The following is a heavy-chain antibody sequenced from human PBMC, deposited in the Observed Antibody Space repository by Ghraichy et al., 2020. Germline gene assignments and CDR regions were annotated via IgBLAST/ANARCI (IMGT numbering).Heavy chain of an antibody. D-gene: IGHD6-13*01. Sequence: SETLSLTCTVSGGAISSGGYYWSWIRQHPGKGLEWIGYIFHSGNTYYNPSLKSRISISADTSKNQFSLRLSSVTAADTAVYYCVKDYSSTPGRMDVWGQGTTVTVSS. V-gene: IGHV4-31*03. CDR1: GGAISSGGYY. CDR2: IFHSGNT. J-gene: IGHJ6*02. CDR3: VKDYSSTPGRMDV.